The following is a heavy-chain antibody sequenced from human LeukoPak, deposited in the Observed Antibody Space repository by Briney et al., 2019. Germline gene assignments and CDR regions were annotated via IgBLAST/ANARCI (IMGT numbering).Heavy chain of an antibody. D-gene: IGHD4-17*01. V-gene: IGHV6-1*01. CDR3: AKDSWYGDPPQANDH. Sequence: SQTLSLTCAISGDSVSSNSVTWNWIRQSPSRGLEWLGRTYYRSTWYNDYAVSVRGRITVNPDTSKNQFSLHLNSVTPEDTAVYYCAKDSWYGDPPQANDHWGQGTLVTVSS. CDR2: TYYRSTWYN. CDR1: GDSVSSNSVT. J-gene: IGHJ4*02.